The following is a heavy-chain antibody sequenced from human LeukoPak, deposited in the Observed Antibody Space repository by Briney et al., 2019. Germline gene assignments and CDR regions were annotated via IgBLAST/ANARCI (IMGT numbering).Heavy chain of an antibody. Sequence: GGSLRLSCAASGFTFDDYAMHWVRQAPGKGLEWVSGISWNSGSIGYADSVKGRFTISRDNAKNSLYLQMNSLRAEDTAVYYCARDKAIGEYYYGSGRAFDIWGQGTMVTVSS. D-gene: IGHD3-10*01. CDR1: GFTFDDYA. J-gene: IGHJ3*02. CDR2: ISWNSGSI. CDR3: ARDKAIGEYYYGSGRAFDI. V-gene: IGHV3-9*01.